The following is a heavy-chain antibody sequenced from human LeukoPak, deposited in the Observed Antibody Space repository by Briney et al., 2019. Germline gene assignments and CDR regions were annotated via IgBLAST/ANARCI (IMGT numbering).Heavy chain of an antibody. CDR3: ARVQYQLLQGLDY. Sequence: ASVKLSCKASGGTFSSYAISWVRQAPGQGREWLGGIIPIFGTANYAQKFQGRVTITADESTSTAYMELSSLRSEDTAVYYCARVQYQLLQGLDYWGQGTLVTVSS. D-gene: IGHD2-2*01. J-gene: IGHJ4*02. CDR2: IIPIFGTA. V-gene: IGHV1-69*13. CDR1: GGTFSSYA.